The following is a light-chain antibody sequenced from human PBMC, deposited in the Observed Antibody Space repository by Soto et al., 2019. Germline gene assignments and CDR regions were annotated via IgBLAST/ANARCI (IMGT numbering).Light chain of an antibody. CDR3: QQYVTYPWT. V-gene: IGKV3-20*01. CDR2: GAS. J-gene: IGKJ1*01. CDR1: QRVISSY. Sequence: IVLTQSPGTLSLSPGERATLSCRASQRVISSYLAWFQQRPGRAPRLLIYGASKRATDIPDRFTGSGSGTDFALTISRLEPEDFAVHYCQQYVTYPWTFGQGTKVEIK.